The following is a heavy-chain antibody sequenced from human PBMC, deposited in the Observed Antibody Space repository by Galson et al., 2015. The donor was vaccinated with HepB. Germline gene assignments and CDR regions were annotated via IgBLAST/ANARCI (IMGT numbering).Heavy chain of an antibody. Sequence: SVKVSCKASGYTFTTNDISWVRQAPGQGLEWMGGISANSGATRYAQNLQGRVTLTRDTSTSTAYLELRSLRSDDTAAYYCARYLDYRFDYCGQGTLVTVSS. CDR1: GYTFTTND. V-gene: IGHV1-18*04. CDR2: ISANSGAT. D-gene: IGHD4/OR15-4a*01. CDR3: ARYLDYRFDY. J-gene: IGHJ4*02.